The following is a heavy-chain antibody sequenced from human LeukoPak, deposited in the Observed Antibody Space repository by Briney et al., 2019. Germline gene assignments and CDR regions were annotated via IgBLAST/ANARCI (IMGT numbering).Heavy chain of an antibody. D-gene: IGHD3-10*01. V-gene: IGHV3-15*01. CDR1: GFTFSNAW. CDR2: IKSKTDGGTT. CDR3: TTLYGSGSYYNR. J-gene: IGHJ4*02. Sequence: GGSLRLSCAASGFTFSNAWMSWVRQAPGMGLEWVGRIKSKTDGGTTDYAAPVKGRFTISRDDSKNTLYLQMNSLKTEDTAVYYCTTLYGSGSYYNRWGQGTLVTVSS.